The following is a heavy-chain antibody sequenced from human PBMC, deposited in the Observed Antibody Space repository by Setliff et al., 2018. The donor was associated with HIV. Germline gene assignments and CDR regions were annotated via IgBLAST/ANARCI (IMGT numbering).Heavy chain of an antibody. CDR2: IYYNGPT. CDR3: ARVLYGGGSWPFDY. V-gene: IGHV4-59*01. D-gene: IGHD3-16*01. J-gene: IGHJ4*02. Sequence: SETLSLTCTVSGGSMISYYWSWIRQPPGKGLEWIGVIYYNGPTFYPPSLESRVTIAVDTSKNQFSLNLNSVTAADTAVYYCARVLYGGGSWPFDYWGQGTLVTVSS. CDR1: GGSMISYY.